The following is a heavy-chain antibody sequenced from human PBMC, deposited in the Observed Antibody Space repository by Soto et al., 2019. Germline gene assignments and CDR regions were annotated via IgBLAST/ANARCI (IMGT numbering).Heavy chain of an antibody. CDR3: TGQIASGH. D-gene: IGHD2-8*02. CDR1: GFTFSNSG. CDR2: ISFDGKTQ. J-gene: IGHJ4*02. V-gene: IGHV3-30*03. Sequence: QVQLVESGGIVVQPGRSLRLSCVASGFTFSNSGMHWVRQAPGKGLEWVAVISFDGKTQFYADSVKGRFSISRDTSTDTLYLDMNSLGADDAAVYYCTGQIASGHWGQGTLVTVSS.